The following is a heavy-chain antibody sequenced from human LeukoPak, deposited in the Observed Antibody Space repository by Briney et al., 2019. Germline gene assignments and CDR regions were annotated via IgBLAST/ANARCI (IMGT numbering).Heavy chain of an antibody. CDR3: ARGLHYYYYGMDV. J-gene: IGHJ6*02. CDR2: ISYDGSNK. Sequence: GRSLRLSCVASGFTFSSYTMHWVRQAPGKGLEWVAVISYDGSNKYYADSVKGRFTISRDNSKNTLYLQMNSLRAEDTAVYYCARGLHYYYYGMDVWGQGTTVTVSS. CDR1: GFTFSSYT. V-gene: IGHV3-30-3*01. D-gene: IGHD3-10*01.